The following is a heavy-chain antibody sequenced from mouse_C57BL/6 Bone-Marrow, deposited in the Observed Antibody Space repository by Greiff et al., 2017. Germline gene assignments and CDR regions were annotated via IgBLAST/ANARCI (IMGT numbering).Heavy chain of an antibody. CDR2: IYPGDGDT. Sequence: QVQLQQSGAELVKPGASVKISCKASGYAFSSYWMNWVKQRPGTGLEWIGQIYPGDGDTNYNGKFKGKATLTADKSSSTAYMQLSSLTSEDSAVYFCARPYDYFPYYAMDYWGQGTSVTVSS. CDR1: GYAFSSYW. J-gene: IGHJ4*01. CDR3: ARPYDYFPYYAMDY. V-gene: IGHV1-80*01. D-gene: IGHD2-4*01.